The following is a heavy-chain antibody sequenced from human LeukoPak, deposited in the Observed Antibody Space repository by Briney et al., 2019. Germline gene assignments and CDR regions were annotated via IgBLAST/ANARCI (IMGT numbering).Heavy chain of an antibody. D-gene: IGHD6-6*01. CDR1: GFTFSSYW. CDR2: INHNGNVN. CDR3: ARVPIAASDY. J-gene: IGHJ4*02. Sequence: GGSLRLSCAASGFTFSSYWMNWARQAPGKGLEWVASINHNGNVNYYVDSVKGRFTISRDNAKNSLYLQMNSLRAEDTAVYYCARVPIAASDYWGQGTLVTVSS. V-gene: IGHV3-7*01.